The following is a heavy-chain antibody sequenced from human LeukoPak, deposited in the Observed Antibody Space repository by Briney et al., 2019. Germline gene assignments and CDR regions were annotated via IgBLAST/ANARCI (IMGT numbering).Heavy chain of an antibody. D-gene: IGHD5-18*01. Sequence: GGSLRLSCAASGFTFSSYSMNWVRQAPGKGLEWVSSISSSSSYIYYADSVKGRFTISRDNAKNSLYLQMNSLRAEDTAVYYCARPMDTAMVTADYWGQGTLVTVSS. CDR2: ISSSSSYI. V-gene: IGHV3-21*01. CDR1: GFTFSSYS. J-gene: IGHJ4*02. CDR3: ARPMDTAMVTADY.